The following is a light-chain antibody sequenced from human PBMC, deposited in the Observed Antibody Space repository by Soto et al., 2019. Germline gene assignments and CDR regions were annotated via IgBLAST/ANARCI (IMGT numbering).Light chain of an antibody. Sequence: DIQMTQSPSTLSAAIGDRVTITCRASQGVSRWLAWYQRKPGRAPKVLIYDASTLESGVPSRFSGSGSGTEFTLTNNSLQTDDSGVYYCQQYNNWRWTFGQGTKVEIK. V-gene: IGKV1-5*01. CDR2: DAS. CDR3: QQYNNWRWT. J-gene: IGKJ1*01. CDR1: QGVSRW.